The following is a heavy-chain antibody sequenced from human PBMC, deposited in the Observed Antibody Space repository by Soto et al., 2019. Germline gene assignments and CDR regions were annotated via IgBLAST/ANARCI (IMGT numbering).Heavy chain of an antibody. CDR1: GFTFGYYS. CDR2: ISGTGGSE. V-gene: IGHV3-23*01. D-gene: IGHD1-1*01. CDR3: ARSLGDRWNEYFFQY. J-gene: IGHJ4*02. Sequence: EVQLLESGGHLVQPGGSLRLSCAASGFTFGYYSMSWVRESPGKGLEWVAGISGTGGSEYHADSVAGRFAIYRDNSKRTLYLQLNNLRTEDTAVYYCARSLGDRWNEYFFQYWGQGTLVTVSS.